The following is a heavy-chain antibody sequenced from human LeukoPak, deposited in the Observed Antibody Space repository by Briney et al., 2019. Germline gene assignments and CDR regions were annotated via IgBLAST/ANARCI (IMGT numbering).Heavy chain of an antibody. V-gene: IGHV4-59*01. CDR2: VHYSGRT. D-gene: IGHD3-16*01. J-gene: IGHJ2*01. CDR1: GGSIIIAY. Sequence: PSETLSLSCAVYGGSIIIAYWSWVRQPPGKGLEWIGYVHYSGRTNYNPSLKSRVSISVDTSMNQFPLKLSSVTAADTAVYCCARAYWDFDLLSRGTLVTVS. CDR3: ARAYWDFDL.